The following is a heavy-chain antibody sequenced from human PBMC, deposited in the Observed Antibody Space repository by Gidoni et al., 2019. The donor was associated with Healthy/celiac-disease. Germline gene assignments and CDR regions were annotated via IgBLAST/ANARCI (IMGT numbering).Heavy chain of an antibody. CDR3: ARAELERHYYYYYMDV. CDR1: GGSISSGSYY. CDR2: IYTSGST. V-gene: IGHV4-61*02. D-gene: IGHD1-1*01. Sequence: QVQLQESGPGLVKPSQTLSLTCTVSGGSISSGSYYWSWIRQPAGKGLEWIGRIYTSGSTNYTPSLKSRVTISVDTSKNQFSLKLSSVTAADTAVYYCARAELERHYYYYYMDVWGKGTTVTVSS. J-gene: IGHJ6*03.